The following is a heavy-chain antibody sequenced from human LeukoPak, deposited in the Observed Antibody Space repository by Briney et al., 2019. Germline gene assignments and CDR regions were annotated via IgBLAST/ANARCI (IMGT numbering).Heavy chain of an antibody. Sequence: MASETLSLTCTVSGGSISSSSYYWGWIRQPPGKGLEWIGSIYYSGSTYYNPSLKSRVTISVDTSKNQFSLKLSSVTAADTAVYYCASDSSGYSLLDYWGQGTLVTVSS. J-gene: IGHJ4*02. V-gene: IGHV4-39*07. D-gene: IGHD3-22*01. CDR2: IYYSGST. CDR3: ASDSSGYSLLDY. CDR1: GGSISSSSYY.